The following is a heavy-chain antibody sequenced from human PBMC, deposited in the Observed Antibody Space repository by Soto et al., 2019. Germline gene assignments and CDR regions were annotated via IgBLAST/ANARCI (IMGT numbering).Heavy chain of an antibody. Sequence: PVGSLRLSCAASGFTFSSYGMHWVRQAPGKGLEWVAVIWYDGSNKYYADSVKGRFTISRDNSKNTLYLQMNSLRAEDTAVYYCARGRSYGDYSRYYYGMDVWGQGTTVTVS. V-gene: IGHV3-33*01. CDR2: IWYDGSNK. D-gene: IGHD4-17*01. CDR3: ARGRSYGDYSRYYYGMDV. CDR1: GFTFSSYG. J-gene: IGHJ6*02.